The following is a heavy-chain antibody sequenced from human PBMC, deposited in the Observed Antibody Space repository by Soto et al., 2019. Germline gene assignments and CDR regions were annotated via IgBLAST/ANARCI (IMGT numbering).Heavy chain of an antibody. CDR2: ISGSGGST. J-gene: IGHJ1*01. D-gene: IGHD3-22*01. CDR1: GFTFSSYA. CDR3: AKEDSSGYEFSFYEYFQH. Sequence: PGGSLRLSCAASGFTFSSYAMSWVRQAPGKGLEWVSAISGSGGSTYYADSVKGRFTISRDNSKNTLYLQMNSLRAEDTAVYYCAKEDSSGYEFSFYEYFQHWGQGTLVTVSS. V-gene: IGHV3-23*01.